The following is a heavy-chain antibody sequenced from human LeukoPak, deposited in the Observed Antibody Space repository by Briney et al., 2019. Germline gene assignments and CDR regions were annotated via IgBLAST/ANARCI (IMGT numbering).Heavy chain of an antibody. J-gene: IGHJ6*03. CDR1: GGSISSGSYY. CDR3: ARDGVVVPAAGYYYYYMDV. Sequence: SQTLSLTCTVSGGSISSGSYYWSWIRQPAEKGLEWIGRVYTSGSSNYNPSLKSRVTISVDTSRNQFSLKLSSVTAADTAVYYCARDGVVVPAAGYYYYYMDVWGKGTTVTVSS. V-gene: IGHV4-61*02. CDR2: VYTSGSS. D-gene: IGHD2-2*01.